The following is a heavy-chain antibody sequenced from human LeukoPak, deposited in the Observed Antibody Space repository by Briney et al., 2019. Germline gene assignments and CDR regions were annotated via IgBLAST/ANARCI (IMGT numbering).Heavy chain of an antibody. J-gene: IGHJ4*02. Sequence: PSETLSLTCTVSGGSISSYYWSWIRQPPGKGLEWIGYIYYSGSTNYNPSLKSRVTISVDTSKNQFSLKLSSVTAADTAVYYCARAYYDSSLFDYWGQGTLVTVSS. CDR3: ARAYYDSSLFDY. D-gene: IGHD3-22*01. CDR2: IYYSGST. V-gene: IGHV4-59*01. CDR1: GGSISSYY.